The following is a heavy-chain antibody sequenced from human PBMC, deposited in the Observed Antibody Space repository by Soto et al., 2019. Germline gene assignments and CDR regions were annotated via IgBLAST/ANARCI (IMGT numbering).Heavy chain of an antibody. J-gene: IGHJ4*02. CDR1: GFRFSNNG. CDR2: IPYDGSKK. CDR3: AKDRVESGLGEIDY. Sequence: QVQLVESGGGVVQPGRSLRLSCAASGFRFSNNGMHWVRQAPGKGLEWVAIIPYDGSKKYYADSVKGRFTISRDNSKNTLYLQMISLGVEDTAVYYCAKDRVESGLGEIDYWGQGTLVTVSS. V-gene: IGHV3-30*18. D-gene: IGHD3-16*01.